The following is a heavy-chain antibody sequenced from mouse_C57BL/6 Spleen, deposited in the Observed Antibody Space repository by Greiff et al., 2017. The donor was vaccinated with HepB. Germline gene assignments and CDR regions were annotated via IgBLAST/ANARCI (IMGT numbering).Heavy chain of an antibody. J-gene: IGHJ3*01. Sequence: VQLQQPGAELVMPGASVKLSCKASGYTFTSYWMHWVKQRPGQGLEWIGEIDPSDSYTNYNQKFKGKSTLTVDKSSSTAYMQLSSLTSEDSAVYYGARGSYGNYPFAYWGQGTLVTVSA. D-gene: IGHD2-1*01. CDR3: ARGSYGNYPFAY. CDR2: IDPSDSYT. V-gene: IGHV1-69*01. CDR1: GYTFTSYW.